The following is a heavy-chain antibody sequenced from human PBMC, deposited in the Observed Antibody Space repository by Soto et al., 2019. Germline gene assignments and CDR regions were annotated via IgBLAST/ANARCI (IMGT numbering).Heavy chain of an antibody. J-gene: IGHJ5*02. CDR1: GGSISSSSYY. V-gene: IGHV4-39*01. Sequence: SETLSLTCTVSGGSISSSSYYWGWIRQPPGKGLEWIGSIYYSGSTYYNPSLKSRVTISVDTSKNQFSLKLSSVTAADTAVYYCASPKIAFYNWFDPWAREPWSPSP. CDR2: IYYSGST. D-gene: IGHD3-3*02. CDR3: ASPKIAFYNWFDP.